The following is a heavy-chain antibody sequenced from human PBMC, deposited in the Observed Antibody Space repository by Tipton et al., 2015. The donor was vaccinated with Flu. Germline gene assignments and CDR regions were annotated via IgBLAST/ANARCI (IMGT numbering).Heavy chain of an antibody. CDR1: GFTVTSSY. CDR3: ARGPQVPVWPYYYGMDV. V-gene: IGHV3-53*01. J-gene: IGHJ6*02. D-gene: IGHD2-2*01. CDR2: IYGGGTT. Sequence: VQLVQSGGGLIQPGGFLRLSCAASGFTVTSSYMSWVRQAPGKGLEWVSVIYGGGTTDYADSVKGRFTISRDKSKNALYLQMSSLRAEDTAVYYCARGPQVPVWPYYYGMDVWGQGTTVTVSS.